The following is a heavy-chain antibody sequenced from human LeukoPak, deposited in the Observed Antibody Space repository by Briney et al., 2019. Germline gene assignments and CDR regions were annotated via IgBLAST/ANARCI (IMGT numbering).Heavy chain of an antibody. CDR1: GGSIISSSYS. Sequence: SETLSLTCTVSGGSIISSSYSWSWIRQPPGKGLEWIGYIYLSGSTYYNPSLKSRVTISIDRSKNQFSLKLNSVTAADTAVYYCARTTSAYDSPYFDYWGQGTLVTVSS. J-gene: IGHJ4*02. D-gene: IGHD5-12*01. CDR2: IYLSGST. V-gene: IGHV4-30-2*01. CDR3: ARTTSAYDSPYFDY.